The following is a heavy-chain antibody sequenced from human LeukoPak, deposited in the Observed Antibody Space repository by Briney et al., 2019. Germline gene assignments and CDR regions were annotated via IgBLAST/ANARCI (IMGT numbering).Heavy chain of an antibody. J-gene: IGHJ5*02. CDR2: IYPGDSDT. CDR3: ASPDFRGVIHA. CDR1: GYSFTSYW. Sequence: GESLKISCKGSGYSFTSYWIGWVRQLPGKGLEWMGIIYPGDSDTSYSPSFHGQVTISADKSISTAYLQWSSLKASDTAMYYCASPDFRGVIHAWGQGTLVTVSS. D-gene: IGHD3-10*01. V-gene: IGHV5-51*01.